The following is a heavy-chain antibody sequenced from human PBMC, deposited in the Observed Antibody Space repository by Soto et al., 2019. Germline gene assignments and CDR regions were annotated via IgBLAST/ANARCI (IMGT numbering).Heavy chain of an antibody. Sequence: QVQLQESGPGLLQPSGTLSLTCAVSGGSIISSNWWNWLRQPPGKGLEWIGEIYHSGSTYYKPCLKSRVAMSVDTSKIQFALKLTSATAADTAVYYCARRDWSGATSHFYFDYWGQGVLVTVSS. J-gene: IGHJ4*02. V-gene: IGHV4-4*02. D-gene: IGHD3-9*01. CDR1: GGSIISSNW. CDR3: ARRDWSGATSHFYFDY. CDR2: IYHSGST.